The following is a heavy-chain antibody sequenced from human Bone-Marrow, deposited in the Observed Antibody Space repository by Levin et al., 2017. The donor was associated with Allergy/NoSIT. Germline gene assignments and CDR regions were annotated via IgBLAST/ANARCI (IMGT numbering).Heavy chain of an antibody. CDR1: GFTFSSYW. Sequence: ASVKVSCAASGFTFSSYWMSWVRQAPGKGLEWVANIKQDGSEKYYVDSVKGRFTISRDNAKNSLYLQMNSLRAEDTAVYYCARGGSSWLYYYYGMDVWGQGTTVTVSS. J-gene: IGHJ6*02. CDR3: ARGGSSWLYYYYGMDV. V-gene: IGHV3-7*01. D-gene: IGHD6-13*01. CDR2: IKQDGSEK.